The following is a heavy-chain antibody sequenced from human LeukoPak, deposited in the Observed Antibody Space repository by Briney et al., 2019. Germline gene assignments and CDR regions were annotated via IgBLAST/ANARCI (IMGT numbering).Heavy chain of an antibody. CDR1: GFTVSSTY. D-gene: IGHD6-13*01. Sequence: AGGSLRLSCAASGFTVSSTYMSWVRQAPGKGLEWVSSIHRGDSTYYADSVKGRFTISRDNSKNTLYLQMNSLRAEDTAVYYCAKAPSIAAAGTFDYWGQGTLVTVSS. CDR2: IHRGDST. CDR3: AKAPSIAAAGTFDY. V-gene: IGHV3-53*01. J-gene: IGHJ4*02.